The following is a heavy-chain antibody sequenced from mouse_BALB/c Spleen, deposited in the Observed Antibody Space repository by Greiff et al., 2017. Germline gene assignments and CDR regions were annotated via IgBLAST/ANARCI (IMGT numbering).Heavy chain of an antibody. V-gene: IGHV6-6*02. CDR1: GFTFSNYW. CDR3: TRSPLLRYFAY. CDR2: IRLKSNNYAT. D-gene: IGHD1-1*01. J-gene: IGHJ3*01. Sequence: EVNVVESGGGLVQPGGSMKLSCVASGFTFSNYWMNWVRQSPEKGLEWVAEIRLKSNNYATHYAEPVKGRFTISRDDSKSSVYLQMNNLRAEDTGIYYCTRSPLLRYFAYWGQGTLVTVSA.